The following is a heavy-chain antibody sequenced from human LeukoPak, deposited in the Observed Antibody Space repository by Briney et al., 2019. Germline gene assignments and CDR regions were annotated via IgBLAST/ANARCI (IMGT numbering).Heavy chain of an antibody. Sequence: SETLSLTCTISGGSISNYYWNWIRQSPGKGLEWIGYIYYIGSTNYNPSLKRRVTISLDTSNNQFSLKLTSVTAAETAVYYCARGATPYYYFDSWGQGTLVTVSS. V-gene: IGHV4-59*01. CDR2: IYYIGST. D-gene: IGHD1-26*01. J-gene: IGHJ4*02. CDR3: ARGATPYYYFDS. CDR1: GGSISNYY.